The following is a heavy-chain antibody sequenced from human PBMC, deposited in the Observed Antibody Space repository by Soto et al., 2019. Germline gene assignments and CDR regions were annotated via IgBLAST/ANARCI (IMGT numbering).Heavy chain of an antibody. CDR2: VYYSGGT. Sequence: QVQLQESGPGLVKPSETLSLTCTVAGGSLTDHYWNWFRQSPGKGLHWIGYVYYSGGTNYNPSLKSRVSMSVDTSKNQFSLILRSVTAADTAVYYGARGNDWKSSTFDIWGQGTMVSVSS. D-gene: IGHD2-21*01. CDR3: ARGNDWKSSTFDI. J-gene: IGHJ3*02. V-gene: IGHV4-59*11. CDR1: GGSLTDHY.